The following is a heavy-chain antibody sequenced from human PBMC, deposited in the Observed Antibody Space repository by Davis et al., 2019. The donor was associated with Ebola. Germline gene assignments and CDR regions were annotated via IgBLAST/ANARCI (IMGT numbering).Heavy chain of an antibody. J-gene: IGHJ4*02. D-gene: IGHD2-15*01. V-gene: IGHV3-11*01. Sequence: SLNISCAASRFTFSNAWMSWVRQAPGKGLEWVLFIRSSGSTIYYADSVKGRFTISRDNAKNSLYLQMNSLRAEDTAVYYCASDSAEDIVVVVAAPDYWGQGTLVTVSS. CDR2: IRSSGSTI. CDR1: RFTFSNAW. CDR3: ASDSAEDIVVVVAAPDY.